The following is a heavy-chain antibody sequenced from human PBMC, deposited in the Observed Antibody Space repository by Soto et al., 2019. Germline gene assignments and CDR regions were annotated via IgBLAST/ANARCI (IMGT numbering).Heavy chain of an antibody. D-gene: IGHD3-10*01. CDR3: AKGGGDYGSGSYPFCY. Sequence: EVQLLESGGGLVQPGGSLRLSCAASGFTFSSYAMSWVRQAPGKGLEWVATINSSGGSTYYADSVKGRFTISRDNSKTTLYLQMNSMSAEDTAVYYCAKGGGDYGSGSYPFCYWGQGTLVTVSS. J-gene: IGHJ4*02. CDR2: INSSGGST. V-gene: IGHV3-23*01. CDR1: GFTFSSYA.